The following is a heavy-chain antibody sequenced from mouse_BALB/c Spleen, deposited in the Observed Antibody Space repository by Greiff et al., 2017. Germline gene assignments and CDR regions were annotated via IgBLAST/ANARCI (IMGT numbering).Heavy chain of an antibody. D-gene: IGHD1-1*01. CDR3: ARSYYYGSSYDYFDY. CDR1: GYAFTNYL. CDR2: INPGSGGT. V-gene: IGHV1-54*01. J-gene: IGHJ2*01. Sequence: QVHVKQSGAELVRPGTSVKVSCKASGYAFTNYLIEWVKQRPGQGLEWIGVINPGSGGTNYNEKFKGKATLTADKSSSTAYMQLSSLTSDDSAVYFCARSYYYGSSYDYFDYWGQGTTLTVSS.